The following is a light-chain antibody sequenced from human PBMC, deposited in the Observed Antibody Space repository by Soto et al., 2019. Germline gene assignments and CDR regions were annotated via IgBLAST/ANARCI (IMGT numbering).Light chain of an antibody. CDR2: DAS. V-gene: IGKV3-11*01. CDR1: RSVNNY. CDR3: QQRSATWT. Sequence: EIVLTQSPGTLSLSPGERATLSCRASRSVNNYLAWYQQKPGQTPMLLIYDASNRATDIPARFSGSGSGTDFTLTISSLEPEDFAVYYCQQRSATWTFGQGTKVEIK. J-gene: IGKJ1*01.